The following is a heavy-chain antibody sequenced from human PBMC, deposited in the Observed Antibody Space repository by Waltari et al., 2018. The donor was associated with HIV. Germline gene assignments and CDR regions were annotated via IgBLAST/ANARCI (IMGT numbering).Heavy chain of an antibody. CDR3: ARHRRNDIGDY. CDR1: GGPISSSNYY. CDR2: IYYSGST. Sequence: QLQLQESGPGLVKPSETLSLTCTVPGGPISSSNYYWGWIRQPPGKGLEWIGSIYYSGSTYYNPSLKSRVTISVDTSKNQFSLKLSSVTAADTAVYYCARHRRNDIGDYWGQGTLVTVSS. J-gene: IGHJ4*02. V-gene: IGHV4-39*01. D-gene: IGHD3-9*01.